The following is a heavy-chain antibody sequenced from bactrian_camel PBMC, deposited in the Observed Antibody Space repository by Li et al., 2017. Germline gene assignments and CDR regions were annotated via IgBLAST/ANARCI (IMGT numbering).Heavy chain of an antibody. CDR3: VRPVFDSDYAPAFGY. CDR2: ISSDGST. D-gene: IGHD4*01. CDR1: GFPYSSCC. Sequence: VQLVESGGGLVQAGGSLRLSCAASGFPYSSCCMSWYRQAPGKEYKDHELVASISSDGSTYYADSVKGRFTISRDNAKNTVYLQMNTLKPEDTAVYYCVRPVFDSDYAPAFGYWGQGTQVTVS. V-gene: IGHV3S55*01. J-gene: IGHJ6*01.